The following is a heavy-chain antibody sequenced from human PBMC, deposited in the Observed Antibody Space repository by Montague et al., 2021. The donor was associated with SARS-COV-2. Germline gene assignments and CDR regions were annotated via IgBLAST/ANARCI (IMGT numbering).Heavy chain of an antibody. Sequence: SETLSLTCTVSGGSISSYYWSWIRQPPGKGLEWIGYIYYSGSTNYNPSLKSRVTISVDTSKNQFSLKLSSVTAADTAAYYCARENNWNLNGWFDPWGQGTLVTVSS. D-gene: IGHD1-20*01. CDR2: IYYSGST. CDR3: ARENNWNLNGWFDP. V-gene: IGHV4-59*01. CDR1: GGSISSYY. J-gene: IGHJ5*02.